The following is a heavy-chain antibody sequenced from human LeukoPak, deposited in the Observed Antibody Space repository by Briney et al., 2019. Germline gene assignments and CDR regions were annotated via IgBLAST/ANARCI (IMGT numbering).Heavy chain of an antibody. CDR2: INPSGGST. CDR3: ATSGGPAVSSRYMDV. Sequence: ASVKVSCKASGYTFTSYYMHWVRQAPGQGLEWMGIINPSGGSTSYAQKFQGRVTMTRDTSTSTVYMELSSLRSEDTAVYYCATSGGPAVSSRYMDVWGQGTTVTVSS. J-gene: IGHJ6*02. V-gene: IGHV1-46*01. D-gene: IGHD6-6*01. CDR1: GYTFTSYY.